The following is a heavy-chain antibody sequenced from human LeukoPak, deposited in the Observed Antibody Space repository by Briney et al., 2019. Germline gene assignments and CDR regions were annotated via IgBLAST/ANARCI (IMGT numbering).Heavy chain of an antibody. Sequence: ASVKVSCKASGYTFTSYDINWVRQATGQGLEWMGWMNPNSGNTGYAQKFQGRVTITRNTSISTAYMELSSLRSEDTAVYYCARGGYSSSWYLRYYYYYYMDVWGKGTTVTVSS. D-gene: IGHD6-13*01. CDR1: GYTFTSYD. CDR2: MNPNSGNT. V-gene: IGHV1-8*03. CDR3: ARGGYSSSWYLRYYYYYYMDV. J-gene: IGHJ6*03.